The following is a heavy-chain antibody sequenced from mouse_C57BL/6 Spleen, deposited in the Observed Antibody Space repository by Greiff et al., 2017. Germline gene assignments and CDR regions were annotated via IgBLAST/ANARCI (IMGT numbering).Heavy chain of an antibody. D-gene: IGHD1-1*02. CDR2: IYWDDDK. V-gene: IGHV8-12*01. CDR1: GFSLSTSGMG. Sequence: QVTLKESGPGLLQSSQTLSLTCSFSGFSLSTSGMGVSWIRQPSGKGLEWLAHIYWDDDKRYNPSLKSRLTISKDTSRNQVFLKITSVDTADTATYYCARRRGGYWYFDVWGTGTTVTVSS. J-gene: IGHJ1*03. CDR3: ARRRGGYWYFDV.